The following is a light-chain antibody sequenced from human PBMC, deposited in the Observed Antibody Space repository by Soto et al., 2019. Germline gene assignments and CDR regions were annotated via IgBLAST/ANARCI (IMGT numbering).Light chain of an antibody. CDR1: QSISSSY. CDR2: AAS. V-gene: IGKV3-20*01. CDR3: QHDGSSSYT. Sequence: EIVLTQSPGTLSLSPGERATLSCRASQSISSSYLAGDQQKPGQAPRLLIYAASSRATGIPESFSGSGSGKDFTLTISRLEPDDVAVYYCQHDGSSSYTCGQGTQLEIK. J-gene: IGKJ2*01.